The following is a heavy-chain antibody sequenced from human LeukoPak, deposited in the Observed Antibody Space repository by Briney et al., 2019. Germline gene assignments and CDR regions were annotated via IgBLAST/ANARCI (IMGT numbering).Heavy chain of an antibody. Sequence: GGSLRLSCAASGFTVSSNYMSWVRQAPGKGLEWVSGISYDGSNKFYADSVKGRFTISRDNSKNTLFLQLNSLRAEDTAVYYCAKDFGYGSGSSSFDPWGQGTLVTVSS. CDR3: AKDFGYGSGSSSFDP. CDR2: ISYDGSNK. CDR1: GFTVSSNY. J-gene: IGHJ5*02. V-gene: IGHV3-30*18. D-gene: IGHD3-10*01.